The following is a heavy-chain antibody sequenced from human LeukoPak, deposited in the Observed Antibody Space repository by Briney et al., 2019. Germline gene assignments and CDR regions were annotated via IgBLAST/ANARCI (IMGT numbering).Heavy chain of an antibody. J-gene: IGHJ4*02. Sequence: PSGTLSLTCAVSGGSISSYYWSWIRQPPGKGPEWIGYIYYSGSPNYNPSLKSRVTISIDTSKNQFSLRLTFVTAADTAVYYCARGHGSGYYSFEYWGRGTLVTVSS. CDR3: ARGHGSGYYSFEY. CDR1: GGSISSYY. V-gene: IGHV4-59*01. CDR2: IYYSGSP. D-gene: IGHD3-22*01.